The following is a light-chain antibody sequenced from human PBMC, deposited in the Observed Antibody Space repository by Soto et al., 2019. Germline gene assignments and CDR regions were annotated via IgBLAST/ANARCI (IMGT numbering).Light chain of an antibody. V-gene: IGKV3-20*01. J-gene: IGKJ1*01. CDR2: GAS. CDR1: QSVSSTY. CDR3: QQYDTSPWT. Sequence: VVLTQSPGTLSLSPGDRVTLSCRASQSVSSTYLAWNQQTPGQAPRLLIYGASSRATGIPDRFSGSGSGTDFTLTISRLEPEDFAVYYCQQYDTSPWTFGQGTKVDIK.